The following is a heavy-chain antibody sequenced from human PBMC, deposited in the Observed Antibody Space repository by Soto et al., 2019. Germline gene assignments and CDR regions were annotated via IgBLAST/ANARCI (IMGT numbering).Heavy chain of an antibody. CDR2: ISHSGSNQ. CDR3: AKDFVTSPLP. Sequence: QVHLVESGGGVVQPGRSLRLSCAAAGITFSRFGMHWVRQGPGKGLEWVAGISHSGSNQYYTDSVKGRFTISKDNSKNTLYLQMDSLRPEGTAVYYCAKDFVTSPLPWGQGTLVIVSS. D-gene: IGHD2-21*01. CDR1: GITFSRFG. V-gene: IGHV3-30*18. J-gene: IGHJ5*02.